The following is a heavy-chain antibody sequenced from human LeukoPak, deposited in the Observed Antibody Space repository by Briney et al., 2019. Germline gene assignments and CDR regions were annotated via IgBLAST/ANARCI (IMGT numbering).Heavy chain of an antibody. Sequence: SETLSLTCTVSGDSISSNRYNWGWIRQPPGKGLEWIGSIYYSGSTYYNPSLKSRVTISVDTSKTQFSLKLSSVTAADTAVYYCARLHGNDSTFDFWGQGTLVTVSS. CDR2: IYYSGST. V-gene: IGHV4-39*01. CDR3: ARLHGNDSTFDF. J-gene: IGHJ4*02. D-gene: IGHD1-14*01. CDR1: GDSISSNRYN.